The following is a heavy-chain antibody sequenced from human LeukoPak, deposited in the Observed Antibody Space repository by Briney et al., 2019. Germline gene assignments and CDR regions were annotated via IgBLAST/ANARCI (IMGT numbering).Heavy chain of an antibody. CDR1: GFTFDDYA. Sequence: GGSLRLSCAASGFTFDDYAMHWVRQAPGKGLEWVSGISWNSGSIGYADSVKGRFTISRDNAKNSLYLQMNSLRAEDTALYYCAKDAVGATTDYFDYWGQGTLVTVSS. CDR2: ISWNSGSI. J-gene: IGHJ4*02. CDR3: AKDAVGATTDYFDY. V-gene: IGHV3-9*01. D-gene: IGHD1-26*01.